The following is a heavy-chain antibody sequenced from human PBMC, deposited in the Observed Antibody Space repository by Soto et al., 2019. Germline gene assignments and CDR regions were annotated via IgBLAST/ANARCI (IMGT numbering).Heavy chain of an antibody. J-gene: IGHJ4*02. CDR1: GGTFGSYA. CDR3: ARDQGYYDSSGYLTILYY. D-gene: IGHD3-22*01. CDR2: IIPIFGTA. V-gene: IGHV1-69*12. Sequence: QVQLVQSGAEVKKPGSSVKVSCKASGGTFGSYAISWVRQAPGQGLEWMGGIIPIFGTANYAQKFQGRVTVTADESTSAGYMELSSLRSEDTDVYYCARDQGYYDSSGYLTILYYWGQGSLVTVSS.